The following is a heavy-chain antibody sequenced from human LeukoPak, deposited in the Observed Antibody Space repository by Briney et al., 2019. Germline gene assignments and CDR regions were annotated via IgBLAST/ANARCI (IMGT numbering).Heavy chain of an antibody. D-gene: IGHD3-10*01. V-gene: IGHV3-30-3*01. Sequence: GGSLRLSCAASGFTFSSYAMHWVRQAPGKGLEWVAVISYDGSNKYYADSVKGRFTISRDNSKNTLYLQMNSLRAEDTAVYYCARATVLLWFGELSYWGQGPLVTVS. J-gene: IGHJ4*02. CDR2: ISYDGSNK. CDR3: ARATVLLWFGELSY. CDR1: GFTFSSYA.